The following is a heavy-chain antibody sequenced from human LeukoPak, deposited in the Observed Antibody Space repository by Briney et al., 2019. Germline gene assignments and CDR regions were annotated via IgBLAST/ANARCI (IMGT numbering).Heavy chain of an antibody. J-gene: IGHJ4*02. D-gene: IGHD2-15*01. CDR1: GFTFSSYG. CDR3: AKEGVVVAAGFYFDY. CDR2: ISSDGSNK. V-gene: IGHV3-30*18. Sequence: GGSLRLSCAASGFTFSSYGMHWVRQAPGKGLEWVAVISSDGSNKYYADSVKGRLTISRDNSKNTLYLQMNSLRAEDTAVYYCAKEGVVVAAGFYFDYWGQGTLVTVSS.